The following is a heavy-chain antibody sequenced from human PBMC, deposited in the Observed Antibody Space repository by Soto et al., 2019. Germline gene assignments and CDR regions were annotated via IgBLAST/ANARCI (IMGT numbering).Heavy chain of an antibody. CDR2: IWYDGSNK. Sequence: GGSLRLSCAASGFTFSSYGMHWVRQAPGKGLEWVAVIWYDGSNKYYADSVKGRFTISRDNSKNTLYLQMNSLRAEDTAVYYCARVSGYCSGGSCYSGQDFDYWGQGTLVTVSS. CDR3: ARVSGYCSGGSCYSGQDFDY. CDR1: GFTFSSYG. J-gene: IGHJ4*02. D-gene: IGHD2-15*01. V-gene: IGHV3-33*01.